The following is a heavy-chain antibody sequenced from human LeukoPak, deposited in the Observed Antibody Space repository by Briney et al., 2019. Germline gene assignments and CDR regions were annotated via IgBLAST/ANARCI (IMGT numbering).Heavy chain of an antibody. CDR2: ISSSSSYI. V-gene: IGHV3-21*01. CDR1: GFTFSSYS. J-gene: IGHJ6*03. Sequence: GGSLRLSCAASGFTFSSYSMNWVRQAPGKGLEWVSSISSSSSYIYYADSVKGRFTISRDNAKNSLYLQMNSLRAEDAAVYYCARDRQEDYYMDVWGKGTTVTVSS. CDR3: ARDRQEDYYMDV.